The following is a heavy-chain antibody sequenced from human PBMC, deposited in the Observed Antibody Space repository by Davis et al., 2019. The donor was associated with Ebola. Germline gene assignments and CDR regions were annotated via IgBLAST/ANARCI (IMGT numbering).Heavy chain of an antibody. CDR3: ARDDGIRTTDY. CDR1: GFTFSSYW. D-gene: IGHD1-1*01. J-gene: IGHJ4*02. V-gene: IGHV3-7*03. CDR2: INRDGSDK. Sequence: GGSLRLSCAASGFTFSSYWMSWVRQTPGKGLEWVANINRDGSDKYYVDSVRGRFTTSRDNAKNSLYLQMNSLRAEDTAVYYCARDDGIRTTDYWGQGTLVSVSS.